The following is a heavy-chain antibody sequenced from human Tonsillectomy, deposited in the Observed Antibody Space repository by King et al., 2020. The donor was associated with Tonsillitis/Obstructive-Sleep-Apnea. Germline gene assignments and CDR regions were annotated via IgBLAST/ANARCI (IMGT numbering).Heavy chain of an antibody. D-gene: IGHD2-15*01. V-gene: IGHV3-21*01. CDR2: MSSNLRYI. CDR3: AGGRYCNGGSCSHDY. J-gene: IGHJ4*02. CDR1: GFTFSSYS. Sequence: VQLVESGGGLVKPGGSLRLSCATSGFTFSSYSINWVRQAPGKGLEWVSSMSSNLRYIYYADSVKGRLTISRDNAKNSAYLQMSSLRAEDTAVYYCAGGRYCNGGSCSHDYWGQGTLVTVSS.